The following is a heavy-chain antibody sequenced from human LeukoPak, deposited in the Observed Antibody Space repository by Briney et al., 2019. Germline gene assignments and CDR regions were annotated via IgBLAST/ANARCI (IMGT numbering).Heavy chain of an antibody. CDR1: GGTFSSYA. V-gene: IGHV1-69*06. D-gene: IGHD3-9*01. Sequence: SVKVSCKASGGTFSSYAISWVRQAPGQGLEWMGGIIPIFGTANYAQKFQGRVTITADKSTSTAYMELSSLRSEDTAVYYCARAGILTGYRFDYWGQGTLVTVSS. CDR3: ARAGILTGYRFDY. CDR2: IIPIFGTA. J-gene: IGHJ4*02.